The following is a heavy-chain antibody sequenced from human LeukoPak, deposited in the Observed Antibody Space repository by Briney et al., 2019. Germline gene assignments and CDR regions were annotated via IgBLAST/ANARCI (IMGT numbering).Heavy chain of an antibody. Sequence: PGGSLRLSCAASGFTFTSYSMNWVRQAPGKGLEWVSSISSSSNYIYYADSVKGRFTISRDNAKNSLYLQMNSLRAEDTGVYYCAREHPYYYDSSGTALMAEIKYYFDYWGQGTLVTVSS. CDR3: AREHPYYYDSSGTALMAEIKYYFDY. CDR1: GFTFTSYS. V-gene: IGHV3-21*01. D-gene: IGHD3-22*01. J-gene: IGHJ4*02. CDR2: ISSSSNYI.